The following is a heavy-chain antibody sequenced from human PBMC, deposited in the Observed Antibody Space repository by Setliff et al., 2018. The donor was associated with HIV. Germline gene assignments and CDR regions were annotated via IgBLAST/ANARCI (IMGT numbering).Heavy chain of an antibody. D-gene: IGHD3-16*02. CDR1: GDTFHNYA. J-gene: IGHJ4*02. Sequence: SVKVSCKVSGDTFHNYALNWVRQAPGQGLEWMGGIVPPVGAAVYAQNFQGRVTITADESTSTAYMELRTLRSEDTAVYYCATDPGRRITFGGVIVNPDYWGQGTLVTVSS. V-gene: IGHV1-69*13. CDR2: IVPPVGAA. CDR3: ATDPGRRITFGGVIVNPDY.